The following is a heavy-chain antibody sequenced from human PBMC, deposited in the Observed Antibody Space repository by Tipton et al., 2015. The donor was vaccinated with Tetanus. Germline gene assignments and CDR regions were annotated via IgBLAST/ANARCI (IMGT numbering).Heavy chain of an antibody. J-gene: IGHJ4*02. CDR2: ISNSGST. V-gene: IGHV4-61*01. D-gene: IGHD3-3*01. CDR1: GGSVRGGSYQ. Sequence: TLSLTCTVSGGSVRGGSYQWNWIRQTPGKGLEWLAYISNSGSTNSNYSLKSRISISRDTSKNQFSLRLTSVTAADTAVYYCVRANYDYHMKGPFDSWGQGMLVTVSS. CDR3: VRANYDYHMKGPFDS.